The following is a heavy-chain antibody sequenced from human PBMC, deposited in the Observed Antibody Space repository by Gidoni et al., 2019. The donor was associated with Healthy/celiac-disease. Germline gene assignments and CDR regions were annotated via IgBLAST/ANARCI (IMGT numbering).Heavy chain of an antibody. V-gene: IGHV1-69*02. D-gene: IGHD6-13*01. CDR3: ARLYSSSWTDFDY. Sequence: QVQLVQSGAEVKKPGSSVKVSCKASGGTFSSYTISWVRQAPGQGLEWMGRIIPILGIANDAQKFQGRVTITADKSTSTAYMELSSLRSEDTAVYYCARLYSSSWTDFDYWGQGTLVTVSS. CDR1: GGTFSSYT. J-gene: IGHJ4*02. CDR2: IIPILGIA.